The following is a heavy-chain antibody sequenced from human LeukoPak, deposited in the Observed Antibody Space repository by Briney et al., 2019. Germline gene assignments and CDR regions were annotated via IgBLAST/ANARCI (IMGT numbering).Heavy chain of an antibody. Sequence: EGSLRLSCAASGFTFSDYYMSWIRQAPGKGLEWVSYISSSGSTIYYADSVKGRFTISRDNAKNSLYLQMNNLRAEDTAVYYCANSIRYFDWLSDYWGQGTLVTVSS. V-gene: IGHV3-11*04. D-gene: IGHD3-9*01. J-gene: IGHJ4*02. CDR2: ISSSGSTI. CDR3: ANSIRYFDWLSDY. CDR1: GFTFSDYY.